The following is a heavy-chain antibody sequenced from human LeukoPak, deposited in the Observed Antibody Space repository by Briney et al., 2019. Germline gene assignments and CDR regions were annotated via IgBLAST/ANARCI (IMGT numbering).Heavy chain of an antibody. J-gene: IGHJ4*02. CDR3: AKRGVVIRVILVGFHKEAYYFDS. CDR1: GITLSNYG. Sequence: GGSLRLSCAVSGITLSNYGMSWVRQAPGKGLEWVAGVSDSGGRTNYADSVKGRFTISRDNSKNTLYLQMNSLRAEDTAVYFCAKRGVVIRVILVGFHKEAYYFDSWGQGVVVTVSS. CDR2: VSDSGGRT. V-gene: IGHV3-23*01. D-gene: IGHD3-10*01.